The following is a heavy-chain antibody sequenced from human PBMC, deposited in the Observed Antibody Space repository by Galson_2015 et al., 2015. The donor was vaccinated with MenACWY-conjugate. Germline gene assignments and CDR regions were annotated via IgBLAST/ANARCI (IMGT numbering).Heavy chain of an antibody. CDR2: IKQDGSEK. J-gene: IGHJ3*02. D-gene: IGHD1-20*01. CDR1: GFTFSSYW. Sequence: SLRLSCAASGFTFSSYWMSWVRQAPGKGLEWVANIKQDGSEKYYVDSVKGRFTISRDNAKNSLYLQMNSLRAEDTAVYYCARDCAPITGTRLDIWGQGTMVTVSS. V-gene: IGHV3-7*03. CDR3: ARDCAPITGTRLDI.